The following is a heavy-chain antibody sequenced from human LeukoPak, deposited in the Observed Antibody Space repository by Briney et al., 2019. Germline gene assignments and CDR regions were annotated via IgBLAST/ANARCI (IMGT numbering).Heavy chain of an antibody. CDR3: ARSLSSRNWFDP. V-gene: IGHV1-69*13. D-gene: IGHD6-13*01. Sequence: SVKVSCKASGGTFSSYAISWVRQAPRQGLEWMGGIIPIFGTANYAQKFQGRVTITADESTSTAYMVLSSLRSEDTAVYYCARSLSSRNWFDPWGQGTLVTVSS. CDR2: IIPIFGTA. CDR1: GGTFSSYA. J-gene: IGHJ5*02.